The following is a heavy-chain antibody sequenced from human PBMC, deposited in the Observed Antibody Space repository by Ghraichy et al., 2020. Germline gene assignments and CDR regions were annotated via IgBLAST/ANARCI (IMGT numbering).Heavy chain of an antibody. D-gene: IGHD5-24*01. CDR2: IDPSDSYI. V-gene: IGHV5-10-1*01. J-gene: IGHJ5*02. CDR1: GYSFTSYW. CDR3: ARRSRTGNNYEFDP. Sequence: GESLNISCKGSGYSFTSYWINWVRQMPGRGLEWMGRIDPSDSYINYSPSFRGHVTVSADKSISTAYLQWSSLKASDTAMYFCARRSRTGNNYEFDPWGQGTLVTVSS.